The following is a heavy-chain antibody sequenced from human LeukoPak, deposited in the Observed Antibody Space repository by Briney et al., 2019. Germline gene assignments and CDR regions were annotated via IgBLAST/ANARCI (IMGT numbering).Heavy chain of an antibody. V-gene: IGHV3-53*01. D-gene: IGHD1-26*01. CDR2: IYSGGST. CDR1: GFTVSSNY. J-gene: IGHJ4*02. CDR3: ARVGSQATFDY. Sequence: GGSLRLSCAASGFTVSSNYMSWVRQAPGKGLEWVSVIYSGGSTYYADSVKGRFTISRDNSKNTLYLQMNSLRAEDTAVYYCARVGSQATFDYWGQGTLATVSS.